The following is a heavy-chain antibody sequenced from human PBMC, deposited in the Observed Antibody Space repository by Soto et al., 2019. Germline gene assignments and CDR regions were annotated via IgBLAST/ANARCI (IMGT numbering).Heavy chain of an antibody. D-gene: IGHD6-19*01. J-gene: IGHJ4*02. Sequence: EVQLVESGGGLVKPGGSLRLSCAASGFTFSSYSMNWVRQAPGKGLEWVSSISSSSSYIYYADSVKGRFTISRDNAKNSLYLQMNSLRAEDTAVYYCASLAVAGTVQTAFDYWGQGTLVTVSS. CDR2: ISSSSSYI. CDR1: GFTFSSYS. CDR3: ASLAVAGTVQTAFDY. V-gene: IGHV3-21*01.